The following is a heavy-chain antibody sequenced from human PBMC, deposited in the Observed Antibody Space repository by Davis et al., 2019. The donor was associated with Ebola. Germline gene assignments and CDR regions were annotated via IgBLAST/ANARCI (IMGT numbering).Heavy chain of an antibody. CDR1: GFTVSSNY. CDR2: IYSGGST. V-gene: IGHV3-53*05. CDR3: AKGVAGSPLGYGMDV. Sequence: GESLKISCAASGFTVSSNYMSWVRQAPGKGLEWVSVIYSGGSTYYADSVKGRFTISRDNAKNSLYLQMNSLRAEDTALYYCAKGVAGSPLGYGMDVWGQGTTVTVSS. J-gene: IGHJ6*02. D-gene: IGHD6-19*01.